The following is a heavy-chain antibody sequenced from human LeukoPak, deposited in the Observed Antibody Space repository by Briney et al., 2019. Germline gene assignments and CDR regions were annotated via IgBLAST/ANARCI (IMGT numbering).Heavy chain of an antibody. CDR3: ARDPYCSGGSCYGIDY. CDR2: IYTSGST. J-gene: IGHJ4*02. V-gene: IGHV4-4*07. CDR1: GVSISSYY. D-gene: IGHD2-15*01. Sequence: KPSETLSLTCTVSGVSISSYYWSWLRQPAGKGLEWIGRIYTSGSTNYNPSLKSRVTMSVDTSKNQFSLKLSSVTAADTAVYYCARDPYCSGGSCYGIDYWGQGTLVTVSS.